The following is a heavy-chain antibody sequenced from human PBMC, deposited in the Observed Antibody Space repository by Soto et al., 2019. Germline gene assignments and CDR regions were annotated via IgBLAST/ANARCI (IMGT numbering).Heavy chain of an antibody. CDR1: GLTFNSYT. Sequence: EVQLVESGGGLVQPGGSLRLSCAASGLTFNSYTMTWVRQAPGKGLEWVSYISSRSGVIYYADSVKGRFTISRDKAKNSLYLQMNSLRDEDTAVYYCATSVGNREGYSKFEYWGQGTLLTVSS. CDR2: ISSRSGVI. V-gene: IGHV3-48*02. CDR3: ATSVGNREGYSKFEY. D-gene: IGHD4-4*01. J-gene: IGHJ4*02.